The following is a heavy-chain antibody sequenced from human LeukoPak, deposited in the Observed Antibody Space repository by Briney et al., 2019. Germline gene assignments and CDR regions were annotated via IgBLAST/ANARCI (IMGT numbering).Heavy chain of an antibody. CDR1: GGSISSYY. Sequence: SETLSLTCTVSGGSISSYYWSWIRQPPGKGLEWIGYIYYSGGTNYNPSLKSRVTISVDTSKNQFSLKLSSVTAEDTAVYYCARHLVTSGYDYVWGSYRAHFDYWGQGTLVTVSS. V-gene: IGHV4-59*08. J-gene: IGHJ4*02. CDR3: ARHLVTSGYDYVWGSYRAHFDY. CDR2: IYYSGGT. D-gene: IGHD3-16*02.